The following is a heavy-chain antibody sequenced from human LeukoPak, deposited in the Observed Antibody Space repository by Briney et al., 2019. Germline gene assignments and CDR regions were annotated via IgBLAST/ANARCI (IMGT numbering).Heavy chain of an antibody. CDR1: GFTFSSYA. J-gene: IGHJ3*02. D-gene: IGHD3-10*01. CDR2: ISGSGGST. Sequence: GGSLRLSCAASGFTFSSYAMSWVRQAPGKGLEWVSAISGSGGSTYYADSVKGRFTISRDNSKNTLYLQMNSLGAEDTAVYYCAKEGGITMVRGVIHHDAFDIWGQGTMVTVSS. V-gene: IGHV3-23*01. CDR3: AKEGGITMVRGVIHHDAFDI.